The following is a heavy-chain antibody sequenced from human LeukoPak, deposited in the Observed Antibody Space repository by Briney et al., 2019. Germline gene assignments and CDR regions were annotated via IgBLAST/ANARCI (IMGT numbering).Heavy chain of an antibody. CDR3: AKSGRYSSGWRYFDY. D-gene: IGHD6-19*01. Sequence: GGSLRLSCAASGFTFSSYGMHWVRQAPGKGLEWVAVISYDGSNKYYADSVKGRFTISRDNSKNTLYLQMNSLRAEDTAVYYCAKSGRYSSGWRYFDYWGQGTLVTVSS. CDR2: ISYDGSNK. V-gene: IGHV3-30*18. J-gene: IGHJ4*02. CDR1: GFTFSSYG.